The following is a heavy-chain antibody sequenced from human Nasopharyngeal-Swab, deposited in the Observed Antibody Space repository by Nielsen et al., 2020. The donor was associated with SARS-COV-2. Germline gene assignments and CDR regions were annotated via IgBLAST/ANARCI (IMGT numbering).Heavy chain of an antibody. Sequence: VRQAPGKGLEWVSAISGSGGSTYYADSVKGRFTISRDNSKNTLYLQMNSLRAEDTAVYYCAKSWTYYFDYWGQGTLVTVSS. J-gene: IGHJ4*02. CDR2: ISGSGGST. D-gene: IGHD3/OR15-3a*01. V-gene: IGHV3-23*01. CDR3: AKSWTYYFDY.